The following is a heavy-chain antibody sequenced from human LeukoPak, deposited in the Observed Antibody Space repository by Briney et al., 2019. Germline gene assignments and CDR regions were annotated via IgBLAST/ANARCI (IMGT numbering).Heavy chain of an antibody. CDR1: GFTFTNYG. Sequence: GGSLRLSCAASGFTFTNYGMHWVRQAPGKGLEWVAFIRYDGSNKYYADSVKGRFTNSRDTSKNTLYLQMNSLRAEDTAVYYCAKDLLGSSWYPDYWGQGTLVTVSS. V-gene: IGHV3-30*02. CDR3: AKDLLGSSWYPDY. D-gene: IGHD6-13*01. J-gene: IGHJ4*02. CDR2: IRYDGSNK.